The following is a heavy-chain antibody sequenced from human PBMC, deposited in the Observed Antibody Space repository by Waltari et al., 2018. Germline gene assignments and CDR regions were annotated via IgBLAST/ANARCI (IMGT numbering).Heavy chain of an antibody. CDR1: GFTFSSYA. V-gene: IGHV3-30-3*01. CDR2: ISYDGSNK. CDR3: ARDWEDYGDYILDY. Sequence: QVQLVESGGGVVQPGRSLRLSCAASGFTFSSYAMHWVRQAPGKGREWVACISYDGSNKYYADSVKGRFTISRDNSKNTLYLQMNSLRAEDTAVYYCARDWEDYGDYILDYWGQGTLVTVSS. J-gene: IGHJ4*02. D-gene: IGHD4-17*01.